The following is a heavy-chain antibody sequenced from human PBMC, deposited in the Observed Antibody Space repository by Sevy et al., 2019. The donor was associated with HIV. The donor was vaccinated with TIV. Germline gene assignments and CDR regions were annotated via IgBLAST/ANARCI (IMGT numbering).Heavy chain of an antibody. CDR3: AQETVGRFDS. J-gene: IGHJ4*02. CDR1: GFTFSAYW. CDR2: IKSDGRDK. Sequence: GGSLRLSCAASGFTFSAYWMNWVRQAPGKGLEWVANIKSDGRDKHYVDSVEGGFTIARENAKKSLYLQMNSLRVEDTAVYYCAQETVGRFDSWGQGTLVTVSS. V-gene: IGHV3-7*01. D-gene: IGHD3-16*01.